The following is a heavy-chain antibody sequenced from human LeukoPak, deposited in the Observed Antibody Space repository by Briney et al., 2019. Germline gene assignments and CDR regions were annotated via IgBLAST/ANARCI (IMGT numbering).Heavy chain of an antibody. Sequence: GGSLRLSCAASGFTFSSYEMNWVRQAPGKGLEWVSYISSSGSTIYYADSVKGRFTISRDNAKNSLSLQMNSLRAEDTAVYYCARDRRVTRLFSSRNYYYMDVRGKGTTVTVSS. CDR3: ARDRRVTRLFSSRNYYYMDV. J-gene: IGHJ6*03. CDR1: GFTFSSYE. V-gene: IGHV3-48*03. D-gene: IGHD2-21*02. CDR2: ISSSGSTI.